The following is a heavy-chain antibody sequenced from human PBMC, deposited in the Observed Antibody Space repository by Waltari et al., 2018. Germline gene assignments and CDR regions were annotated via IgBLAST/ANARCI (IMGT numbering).Heavy chain of an antibody. CDR2: INWSGRGV. J-gene: IGHJ3*02. V-gene: IGHV3-9*01. Sequence: QLVDSGGGLVQPGRSLRLSCAVSGFKFDDHAMHWVRQTPGKGLGLVSGINWSGRGVEYVDSWNGRLTISRDNDKNRLYLQMNSLRVDDTALYYCVRSSSRYNWNLAEGAFDIWGQGTLVTVSS. CDR3: VRSSSRYNWNLAEGAFDI. D-gene: IGHD1-20*01. CDR1: GFKFDDHA.